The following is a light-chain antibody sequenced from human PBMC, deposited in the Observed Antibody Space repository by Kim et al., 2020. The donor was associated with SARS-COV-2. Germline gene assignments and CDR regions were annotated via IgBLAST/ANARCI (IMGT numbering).Light chain of an antibody. CDR3: QAWDSSTAV. CDR2: QDS. Sequence: VSPGQTSSITCSGDKLGDKYACWYQQKPGQSPVLVIYQDSKRPSGIPERFSGSNSGNTATLTISGTQAMDEADYYCQAWDSSTAVFGGGTQLTVL. J-gene: IGLJ2*01. CDR1: KLGDKY. V-gene: IGLV3-1*01.